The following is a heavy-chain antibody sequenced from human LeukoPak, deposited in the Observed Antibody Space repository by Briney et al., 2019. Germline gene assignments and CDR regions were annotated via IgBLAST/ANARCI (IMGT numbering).Heavy chain of an antibody. CDR3: ARVRFCSSSSCQDDNWFDP. CDR1: GYTFTGYY. CDR2: INPNSGGT. V-gene: IGHV1-2*04. D-gene: IGHD2-2*01. J-gene: IGHJ5*02. Sequence: ASVKVSCKASGYTFTGYYMHWVRQAPGQGLEWMGRINPNSGGTNYAQKFQGWVTMTRDTSISTAYMELSSLRSEDTAVYYCARVRFCSSSSCQDDNWFDPWGQGTLVSVSS.